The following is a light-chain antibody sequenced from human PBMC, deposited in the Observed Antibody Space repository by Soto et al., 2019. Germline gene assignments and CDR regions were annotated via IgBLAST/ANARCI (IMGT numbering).Light chain of an antibody. CDR1: QGIGDT. Sequence: EVVMRQSASAVSVSPGEGATLSCRASQGIGDTLVWYQQKPGQSPRLLIFRASTRATGVPARFSGSGSGTEFTLTISSLQPEDFATYYCQQSYRTPITFGQGTRLEIK. CDR3: QQSYRTPIT. CDR2: RAS. V-gene: IGKV3-15*01. J-gene: IGKJ5*01.